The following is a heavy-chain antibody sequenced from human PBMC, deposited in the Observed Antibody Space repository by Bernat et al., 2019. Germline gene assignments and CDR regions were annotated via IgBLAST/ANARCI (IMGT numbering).Heavy chain of an antibody. CDR2: ISSGGST. V-gene: IGHV3-66*01. CDR3: ARDFQVG. CDR1: GFTVSSDY. J-gene: IGHJ4*02. Sequence: EVQLVESGGGLVQPGGSLRLSCAASGFTVSSDYMSWVRQAPGKGLEWVSVISSGGSTYYADSVKGRFTMSRDNSKNTLHLQMNSLRDEDTVVYYCARDFQVGWGQGTLVTVSS.